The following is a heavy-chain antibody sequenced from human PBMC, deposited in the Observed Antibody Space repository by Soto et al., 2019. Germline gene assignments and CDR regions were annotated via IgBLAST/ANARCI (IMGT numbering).Heavy chain of an antibody. V-gene: IGHV2-5*02. CDR3: AHSKTSGMRYYFDY. Sequence: KESGPTLVKPTQTLTLTCPFSGFSLSTTRVGVGWIRQPPGEALEWLALLYWDDDKLYSPSLKRRLTITKDTSKNQVVLTLTNMDPVDTATYYCAHSKTSGMRYYFDYWGQGTLVTVSS. J-gene: IGHJ4*02. CDR2: LYWDDDK. CDR1: GFSLSTTRVG.